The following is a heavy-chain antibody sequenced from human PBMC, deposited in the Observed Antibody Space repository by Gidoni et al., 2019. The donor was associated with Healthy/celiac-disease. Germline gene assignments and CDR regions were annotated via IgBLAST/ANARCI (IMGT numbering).Heavy chain of an antibody. CDR1: GFTFSSYW. D-gene: IGHD3-3*01. Sequence: EVQLVESGGGLVQPGGSLRLSWAASGFTFSSYWMHWVRQAPGKGLVWVSRINSDGSSTSYADSVKGRFTISRDNAKNTLYLQMNSLRAEDTAVYYCARVLPLRFLEWWKYYFDYWGQGTLVTVSS. CDR2: INSDGSST. J-gene: IGHJ4*02. CDR3: ARVLPLRFLEWWKYYFDY. V-gene: IGHV3-74*01.